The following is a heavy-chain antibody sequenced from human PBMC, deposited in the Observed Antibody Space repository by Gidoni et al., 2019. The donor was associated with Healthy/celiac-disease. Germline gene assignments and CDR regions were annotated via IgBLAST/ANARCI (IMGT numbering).Heavy chain of an antibody. CDR1: GFTFRSYS. J-gene: IGHJ4*02. CDR3: ARGRFRGVGATSFDY. Sequence: EVQLVESGGGLVQPGGSLRLSCAASGFTFRSYSRNWVRQAPGKGLEWVSYISSSSSTIYYADSVKGRFTISRDNAKNSLYLQMNSLRAEDTAVFYCARGRFRGVGATSFDYWGQGTLVTVSS. V-gene: IGHV3-48*04. CDR2: ISSSSSTI. D-gene: IGHD1-26*01.